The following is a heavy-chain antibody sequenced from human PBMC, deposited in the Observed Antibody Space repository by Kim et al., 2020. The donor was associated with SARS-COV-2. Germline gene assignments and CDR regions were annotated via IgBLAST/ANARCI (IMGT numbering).Heavy chain of an antibody. CDR3: ARVEGYYYGSGSYFDY. V-gene: IGHV4-59*01. CDR1: GGSISSYY. Sequence: SETLSLTCTVSGGSISSYYWSWIRQPPGKGLEWIGYIYYSGSTNYNPSLKSRVTISVDTSKNQFSLKLSSVTAADTAVYYCARVEGYYYGSGSYFDYWGQGTLVTVSS. D-gene: IGHD3-10*01. CDR2: IYYSGST. J-gene: IGHJ4*02.